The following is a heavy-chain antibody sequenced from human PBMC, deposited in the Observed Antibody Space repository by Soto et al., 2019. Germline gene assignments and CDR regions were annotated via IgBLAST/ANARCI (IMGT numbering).Heavy chain of an antibody. D-gene: IGHD4-4*01. Sequence: ASVKVSCKASGYIFTSYYINWVRQATGQGLEWMGWMNPSTGDTGYAQQFQGRITMTRNTSISAAYMELSSLRCEDTAMYYCARLWDFSNSSWFDPWAQGTLVTVSS. V-gene: IGHV1-8*01. CDR3: ARLWDFSNSSWFDP. CDR1: GYIFTSYY. CDR2: MNPSTGDT. J-gene: IGHJ5*02.